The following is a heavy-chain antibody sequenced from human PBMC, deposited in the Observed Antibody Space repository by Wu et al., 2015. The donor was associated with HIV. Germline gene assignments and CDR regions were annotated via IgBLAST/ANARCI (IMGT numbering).Heavy chain of an antibody. CDR3: ARDYYDVLTTYSHYFFDL. J-gene: IGHJ4*02. Sequence: QVQLVQSGAEVTKPGASVKVSCKAYGFSFTGHYMHWVRQAPGQGLEWMGWINPNSGGTNFAQKFQDRVTLTRDTSISTAYMEMSGLRSDDTAVFFCARDYYDVLTTYSHYFFDLWGQGTLVTVSS. D-gene: IGHD3-9*01. CDR2: INPNSGGT. CDR1: GFSFTGHY. V-gene: IGHV1-2*02.